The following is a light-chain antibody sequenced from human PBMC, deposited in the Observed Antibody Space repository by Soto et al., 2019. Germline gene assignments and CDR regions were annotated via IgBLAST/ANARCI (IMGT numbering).Light chain of an antibody. CDR3: AAWDDSLSGYV. J-gene: IGLJ1*01. CDR2: SNN. CDR1: TSNIGSNT. V-gene: IGLV1-44*01. Sequence: QSVLTQPPSASGTPGQRVTISCPGSTSNIGSNTVNWYQQLPGTAPKLLIYSNNQRPSGVPDRFSGSKSGTSASLAISGLQSEDEADYYCAAWDDSLSGYVFGTGTKSPS.